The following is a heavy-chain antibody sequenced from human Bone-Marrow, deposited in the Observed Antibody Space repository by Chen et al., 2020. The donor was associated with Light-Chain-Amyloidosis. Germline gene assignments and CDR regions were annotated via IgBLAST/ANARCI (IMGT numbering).Heavy chain of an antibody. CDR1: GNSISRGYF. V-gene: IGHV4-38-2*02. CDR2: FYHGGSP. Sequence: QVLLQQSGPGLVKPSETLSLICAVSGNSISRGYFWGWIRQPPGKGLEWIGVLDFYHGGSPYYSPSLKSRVTISVDMSKNQFSLILSSVTAADTAVYHCAREVPAVKKNYMDVWGKGTTVIVSS. J-gene: IGHJ6*03. CDR3: AREVPAVKKNYMDV. D-gene: IGHD2-2*01.